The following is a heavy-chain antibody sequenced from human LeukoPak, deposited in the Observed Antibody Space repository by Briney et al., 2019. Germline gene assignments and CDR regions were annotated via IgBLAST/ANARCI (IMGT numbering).Heavy chain of an antibody. V-gene: IGHV4-39*07. CDR3: ARGPSSGWYRRGWFDP. CDR2: IYYSGST. Sequence: SETLSLTCTVSGGSISSSSYYWGWIRQPPGKGLEWIGSIYYSGSTYYNPSLKSRVTISVDTSKNQFSLKLSSVTAADTAVYYCARGPSSGWYRRGWFDPWGQGTLVTVSS. J-gene: IGHJ5*02. D-gene: IGHD6-19*01. CDR1: GGSISSSSYY.